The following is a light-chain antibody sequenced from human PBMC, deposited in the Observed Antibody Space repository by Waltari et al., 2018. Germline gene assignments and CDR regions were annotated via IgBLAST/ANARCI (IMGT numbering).Light chain of an antibody. Sequence: IVMTQPPGTLSLSPDERATLSCRASQSVGRYLAWYQQKPGQAPMLLIYDAATRATGIPDRFSGSGSGTDFSLTISRLESEDFAVYYCQKYVNLPATFGQGTKVEIK. CDR2: DAA. CDR1: QSVGRY. J-gene: IGKJ1*01. V-gene: IGKV3-20*01. CDR3: QKYVNLPAT.